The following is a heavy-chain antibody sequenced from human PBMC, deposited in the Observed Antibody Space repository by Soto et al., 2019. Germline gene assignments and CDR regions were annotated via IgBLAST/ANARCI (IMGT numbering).Heavy chain of an antibody. J-gene: IGHJ6*03. D-gene: IGHD6-13*01. Sequence: GASVKVSCKASGYTFTSYGISWVRQAPGQGLEWMGWISAYNGNTNYAQKLQGRVTMTTDTSTSTAYMELRSLRSDDTAVYYCARDRRSSSKKIDYHSYMAVWGKGTTVPVFS. CDR1: GYTFTSYG. CDR2: ISAYNGNT. CDR3: ARDRRSSSKKIDYHSYMAV. V-gene: IGHV1-18*01.